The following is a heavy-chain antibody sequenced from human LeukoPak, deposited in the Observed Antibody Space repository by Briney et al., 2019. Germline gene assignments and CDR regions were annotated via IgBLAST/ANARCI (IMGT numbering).Heavy chain of an antibody. CDR3: ARGADLRFLEWLFDY. CDR1: GGSISSYC. Sequence: SETLSLTCTVSGGSISSYCWSWIRQPPGKGLEWIGYIYYSGSTNYNPSLKSRVTISVDTSKNQFSLKLSSVTAADTAVYYCARGADLRFLEWLFDYWGQGTLVTVSS. D-gene: IGHD3-3*01. V-gene: IGHV4-59*01. J-gene: IGHJ4*02. CDR2: IYYSGST.